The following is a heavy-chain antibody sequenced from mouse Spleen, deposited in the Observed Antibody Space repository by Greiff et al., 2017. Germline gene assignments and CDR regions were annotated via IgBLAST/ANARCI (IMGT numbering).Heavy chain of an antibody. CDR2: IDPNSGGT. CDR1: GYTFTSYW. J-gene: IGHJ4*01. D-gene: IGHD1-1*01. Sequence: QVQLQQPGAELVKPGASVKLSCKASGYTFTSYWMHWVKQRPGRGLEWIGRIDPNSGGTKYNEKFKSKATLTVDKPSSTAYIQLSSLTSEDSAVYYCARRYGSSPYYAMDYWGQGTSVTVSS. CDR3: ARRYGSSPYYAMDY. V-gene: IGHV1-72*01.